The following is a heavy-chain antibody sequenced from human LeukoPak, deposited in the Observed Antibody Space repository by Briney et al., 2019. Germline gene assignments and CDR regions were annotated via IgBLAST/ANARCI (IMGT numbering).Heavy chain of an antibody. CDR1: GFTFSSYG. D-gene: IGHD6-19*01. CDR3: AKEGYSSGWYLYYFDY. J-gene: IGHJ4*02. Sequence: GGSLRLSCAASGFTFSSYGMHWVRQAPGKGLEWVAVISYDGSNKYYADSVKGRFTISRDNSKNTLYLQMNSLRADDTAVYYCAKEGYSSGWYLYYFDYWGQGTLVTVSS. CDR2: ISYDGSNK. V-gene: IGHV3-30*18.